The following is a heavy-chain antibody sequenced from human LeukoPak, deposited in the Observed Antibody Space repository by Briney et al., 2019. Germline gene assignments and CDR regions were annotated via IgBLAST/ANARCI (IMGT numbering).Heavy chain of an antibody. CDR2: ISGSGGST. CDR3: AKDKGVYDSSGYYYYYFDY. J-gene: IGHJ4*02. V-gene: IGHV3-23*01. D-gene: IGHD3-22*01. Sequence: GGSLRLSCAASGFXFSSYAISWVRQAPGKGLEWVSAISGSGGSTYYADSVKGRFTISRDNSKNTLYLQMNSLRAEDTAVYYCAKDKGVYDSSGYYYYYFDYWGQGTLVTVSS. CDR1: GFXFSSYA.